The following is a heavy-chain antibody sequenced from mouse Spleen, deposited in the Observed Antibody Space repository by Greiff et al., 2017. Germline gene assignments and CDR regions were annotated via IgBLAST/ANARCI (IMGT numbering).Heavy chain of an antibody. J-gene: IGHJ2*01. CDR1: GYAFTNYL. V-gene: IGHV1-54*01. CDR2: INPGSGGT. D-gene: IGHD1-1*02. CDR3: ARGGLLWSFDY. Sequence: VQLQQSGAELVRPGTSVKVSCKASGYAFTNYLIEWVKQRPGQGLEWIGVINPGSGGTNYNEKFKGKATLTADKSSSTAYMQLSSLTSEDSAVYFCARGGLLWSFDYWGQGTTLTVSS.